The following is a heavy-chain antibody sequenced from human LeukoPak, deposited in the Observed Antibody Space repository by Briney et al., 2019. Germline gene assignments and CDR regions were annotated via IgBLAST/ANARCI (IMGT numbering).Heavy chain of an antibody. CDR1: GLTFSSYG. J-gene: IGHJ4*02. V-gene: IGHV3-30*02. D-gene: IGHD6-6*01. Sequence: GGSLRLSCAASGLTFSSYGIHWVRQAPGKGLEWVVFIRYEGGNKYYADSVKGRFTVSRDNSKNTLYLQMNSLRAVDTAVYYCARDVGSSSYPPGDYWGQGTLVTVSS. CDR3: ARDVGSSSYPPGDY. CDR2: IRYEGGNK.